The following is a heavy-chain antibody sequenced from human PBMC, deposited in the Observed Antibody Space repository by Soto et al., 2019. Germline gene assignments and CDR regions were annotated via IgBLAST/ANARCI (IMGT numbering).Heavy chain of an antibody. Sequence: SVKVSCKAAGGTFSSYAISWVRQAPGEGLEWIGGIIPILGTANYAQKFEGRGTMTADESTSTAYMELGSLRSEDTAVYYCARAYYYGSGSPIYGMDVWGQGTTVTVSS. CDR2: IIPILGTA. V-gene: IGHV1-69*13. CDR1: GGTFSSYA. D-gene: IGHD3-10*01. J-gene: IGHJ6*02. CDR3: ARAYYYGSGSPIYGMDV.